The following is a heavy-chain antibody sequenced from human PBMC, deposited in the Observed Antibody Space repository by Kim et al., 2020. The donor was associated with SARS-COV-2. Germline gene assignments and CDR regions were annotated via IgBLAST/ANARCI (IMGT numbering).Heavy chain of an antibody. CDR2: ISAYNGNT. CDR1: GYTFISYG. V-gene: IGHV1-18*01. CDR3: AREGYYYGSGTYRPPNYYGMDV. Sequence: ASVKVSCKASGYTFISYGISWVQQAPGQGLEWMGWISAYNGNTNYARNLQGRVTMTTDTSTRTAYMELRSLRSDDTAVYYCAREGYYYGSGTYRPPNYYGMDVWGQGTTVTVSS. D-gene: IGHD3-10*01. J-gene: IGHJ6*02.